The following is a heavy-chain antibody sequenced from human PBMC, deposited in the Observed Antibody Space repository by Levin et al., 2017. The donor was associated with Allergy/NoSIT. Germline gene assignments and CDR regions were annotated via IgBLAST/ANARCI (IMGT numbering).Heavy chain of an antibody. V-gene: IGHV4-59*01. D-gene: IGHD2-8*02. CDR3: ARGPIRVWWPFDY. CDR1: GGSISSYY. Sequence: SETLSLTCTVSGGSISSYYWSWIRQPPGKGLEWIGYIFYSGSTNYNPSLKSRVTISVDTSKNQFSLKLSSVTAADTAVYYCARGPIRVWWPFDYWGQGTLVTVSS. CDR2: IFYSGST. J-gene: IGHJ4*02.